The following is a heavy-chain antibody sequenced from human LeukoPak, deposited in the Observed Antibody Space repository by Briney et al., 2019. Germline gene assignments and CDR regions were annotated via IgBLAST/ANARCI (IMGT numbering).Heavy chain of an antibody. V-gene: IGHV3-33*01. CDR1: GFTLSSYG. Sequence: PGGSLRLSFEASGFTLSSYGMHWVRQAQGKGLEWGAVIWYDGSNKYYADSVKGRFTISRDNSKNTLYLQMNSLRAEDTAVYYCARDGKVVATLYYFDYWGQGTLVTVSS. D-gene: IGHD3-22*01. CDR2: IWYDGSNK. J-gene: IGHJ4*02. CDR3: ARDGKVVATLYYFDY.